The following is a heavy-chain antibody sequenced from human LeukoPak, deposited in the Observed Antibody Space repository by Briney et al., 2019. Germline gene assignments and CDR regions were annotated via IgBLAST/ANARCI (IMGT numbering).Heavy chain of an antibody. J-gene: IGHJ4*02. Sequence: PSETLSLTCAVYGGSFSGYYWSWIRQPPGKGLEWIGEINHSGSTNYNPSLKSRVTISVDTSKNQFSLKLSSVTAADTAVYYCARPGTDSMSSGWYYGYWGQGTLVTVSS. CDR1: GGSFSGYY. D-gene: IGHD6-19*01. CDR2: INHSGST. CDR3: ARPGTDSMSSGWYYGY. V-gene: IGHV4-34*01.